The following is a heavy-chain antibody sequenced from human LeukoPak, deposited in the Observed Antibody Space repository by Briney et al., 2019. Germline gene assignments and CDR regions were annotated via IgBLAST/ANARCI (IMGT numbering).Heavy chain of an antibody. CDR3: ARYRVDGDYDKPVDY. CDR2: IIPILGIA. V-gene: IGHV1-69*04. D-gene: IGHD4-17*01. Sequence: GASVKVSCKASGGTFSSYAISWVRQAPGQGLEWMGRIIPILGIANYAQKFQGRVTITADKSTGTAYMELSSLRSEDTAVYYCARYRVDGDYDKPVDYWGQGTLVTVSS. J-gene: IGHJ4*02. CDR1: GGTFSSYA.